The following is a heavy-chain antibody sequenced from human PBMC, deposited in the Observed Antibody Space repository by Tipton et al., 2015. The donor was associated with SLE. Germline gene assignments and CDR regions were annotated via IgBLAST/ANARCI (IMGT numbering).Heavy chain of an antibody. CDR3: ARDDGGITMLRGPHDF. Sequence: SLRLSCAASGFTVSSNYMSWVRQAPGKGLEWVAVILFDGSKKYYADSVKGRFTISRDNSRNTLYLQMNSLRAEDTAVYYCARDDGGITMLRGPHDFWGQGTLVTVSS. CDR1: GFTVSSNY. J-gene: IGHJ4*02. CDR2: ILFDGSKK. D-gene: IGHD3-10*01. V-gene: IGHV3-30-3*01.